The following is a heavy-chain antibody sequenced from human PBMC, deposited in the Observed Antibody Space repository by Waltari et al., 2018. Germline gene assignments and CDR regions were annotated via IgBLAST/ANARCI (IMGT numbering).Heavy chain of an antibody. V-gene: IGHV3-30*03. D-gene: IGHD3-22*01. J-gene: IGHJ3*02. CDR2: ISNDGSNK. CDR3: ARSSGYYLSAFDI. CDR1: GFTFSSYS. Sequence: VQLVESGGGLVKPGGSLRLSCAASGFTFSSYSMNWVRQAPGKGLEWVAVISNDGSNKYYADSVKGRFTISRDNSKNTLYLQMNSLRAEDTAVYYCARSSGYYLSAFDIWGQGTMVTVSS.